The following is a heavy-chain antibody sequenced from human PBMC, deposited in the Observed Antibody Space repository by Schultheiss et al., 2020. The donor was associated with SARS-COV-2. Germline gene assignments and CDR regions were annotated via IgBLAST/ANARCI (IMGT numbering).Heavy chain of an antibody. Sequence: SETLSLTCTVSGGSVSSGSYYWSWIRQPPGKGLEWIGYIYYSGSTNYNPSLKSRVTISVDTSKNQFSLKLSSVTAADTAVYYCARMITFGGVIASGLLNYYYYGMDVWGQGTTVTVSS. J-gene: IGHJ6*02. CDR1: GGSVSSGSYY. D-gene: IGHD3-16*02. CDR2: IYYSGST. CDR3: ARMITFGGVIASGLLNYYYYGMDV. V-gene: IGHV4-61*01.